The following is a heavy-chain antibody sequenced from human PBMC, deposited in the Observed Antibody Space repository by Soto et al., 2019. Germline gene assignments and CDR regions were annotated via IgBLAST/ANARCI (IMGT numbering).Heavy chain of an antibody. V-gene: IGHV3-21*04. CDR3: ANNLRGYRGYGGFDH. Sequence: PGGSLRLSCVASGFTFSSYSMNWVRQAPGKGLEWVSSISSSSSYIYYTDSMKGRFIISRDNAKNSLYLQMNSLRAEDTALYYCANNLRGYRGYGGFDHWGQGTLVTVSS. J-gene: IGHJ4*02. D-gene: IGHD5-12*01. CDR2: ISSSSSYI. CDR1: GFTFSSYS.